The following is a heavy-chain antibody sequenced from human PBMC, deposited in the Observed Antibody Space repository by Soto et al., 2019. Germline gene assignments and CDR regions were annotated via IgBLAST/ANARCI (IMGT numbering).Heavy chain of an antibody. D-gene: IGHD5-18*01. CDR2: IIPIFGTA. J-gene: IGHJ4*02. CDR3: AREGYSYGSLDD. V-gene: IGHV1-69*01. CDR1: GGTFSSSA. Sequence: QVQLVQSGAEVKKPGSSVPVSCKASGGTFSSSAIRWVRQAPGQGLAWMGGIIPIFGTANYAQRFQGRDTMTADEATSTAYMELSSLRSEDTAVYYCAREGYSYGSLDDWGQGTLVTDSP.